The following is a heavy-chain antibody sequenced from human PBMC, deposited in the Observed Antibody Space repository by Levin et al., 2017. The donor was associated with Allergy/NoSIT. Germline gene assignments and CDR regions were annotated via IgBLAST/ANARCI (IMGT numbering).Heavy chain of an antibody. D-gene: IGHD2-15*01. CDR2: ISGSGENT. Sequence: LAGGSLRLSCAASGFAFSNYAMRWVRQAPGKGLEWVSAISGSGENTYYADSVKGRFTISRDNSKNTLFLQLHSLRPEDTAVYYCAKEGGRAEAAAGGFGYYYYGMDAWGQGTTVTVS. CDR3: AKEGGRAEAAAGGFGYYYYGMDA. J-gene: IGHJ6*02. V-gene: IGHV3-23*01. CDR1: GFAFSNYA.